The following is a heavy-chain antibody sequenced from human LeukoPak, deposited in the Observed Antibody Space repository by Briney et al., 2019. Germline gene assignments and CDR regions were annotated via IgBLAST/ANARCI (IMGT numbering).Heavy chain of an antibody. J-gene: IGHJ3*02. V-gene: IGHV1-2*06. CDR3: AIWSDSSAFYGAFDI. Sequence: GASVKVSCKASGYTFTDFYMHWVRQAPGQGLEWMGRLNPNSGAPNYAQNFQGRVTMTRDTSISTAYMELSRLRSDDTAVYYCAIWSDSSAFYGAFDIWGQGTMVTVSS. CDR2: LNPNSGAP. CDR1: GYTFTDFY. D-gene: IGHD2/OR15-2a*01.